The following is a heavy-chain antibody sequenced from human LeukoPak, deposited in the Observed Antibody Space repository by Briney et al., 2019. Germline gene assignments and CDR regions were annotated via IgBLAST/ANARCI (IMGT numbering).Heavy chain of an antibody. CDR1: GGSFSGYY. CDR2: INHSGST. V-gene: IGHV4-34*01. Sequence: SETLSLTCAVYGGSFSGYYWSWIRQPPGKGLEWIGEINHSGSTNYNPSLKSRVTISVDTSKNQFSLKLSSVTAADTAVYYCARDLEGELLDVEWFDPWGQGTLVTVSS. J-gene: IGHJ5*02. D-gene: IGHD1-26*01. CDR3: ARDLEGELLDVEWFDP.